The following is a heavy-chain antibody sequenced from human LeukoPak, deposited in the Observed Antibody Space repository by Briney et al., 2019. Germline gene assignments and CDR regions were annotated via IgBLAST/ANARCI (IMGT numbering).Heavy chain of an antibody. J-gene: IGHJ4*02. V-gene: IGHV3-7*03. D-gene: IGHD3-10*01. Sequence: GGSLRLSCAASGFTFSSYWMSWVRQAPGKGLEWVANIKQDGSEKYYVDSVKGRFTISRDNAKNSLYLQMNSLRAEDTAVYYCAKDWGMVRGITFDYWGQGTLVTVSS. CDR2: IKQDGSEK. CDR1: GFTFSSYW. CDR3: AKDWGMVRGITFDY.